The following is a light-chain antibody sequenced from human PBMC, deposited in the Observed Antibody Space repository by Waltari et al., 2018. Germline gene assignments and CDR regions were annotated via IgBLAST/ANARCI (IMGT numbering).Light chain of an antibody. CDR3: QQYGDSPPYT. CDR1: QSVSGRY. Sequence: EIVLTQSPGTLSLSPGERATLSCSASQSVSGRYLAWYQQRPGQSPRLLIHRASSRATGIPDRFSGSGSGTDFTLTISRLEPEDFAVYYCQQYGDSPPYTFGQGTKLEIK. CDR2: RAS. V-gene: IGKV3-20*01. J-gene: IGKJ2*01.